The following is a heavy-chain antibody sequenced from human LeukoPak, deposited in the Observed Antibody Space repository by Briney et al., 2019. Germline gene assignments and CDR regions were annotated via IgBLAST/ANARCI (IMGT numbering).Heavy chain of an antibody. CDR2: INPNSGGT. Sequence: ASVKVSCKASGYTFTSYYMHWVRQAPGQGLEWMGWINPNSGGTNYAQKFQGRVTMTRDTSISTAYMELSRLRSDDTAVYYCARDLGDYGGNPFDYWGQGTLVTVSS. J-gene: IGHJ4*02. CDR3: ARDLGDYGGNPFDY. D-gene: IGHD4-23*01. CDR1: GYTFTSYY. V-gene: IGHV1-2*02.